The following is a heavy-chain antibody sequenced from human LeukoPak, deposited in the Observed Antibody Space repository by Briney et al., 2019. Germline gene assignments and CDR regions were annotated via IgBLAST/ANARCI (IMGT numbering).Heavy chain of an antibody. CDR1: GFTFGDYA. Sequence: GGSLRLSCTASGFTFGDYAMTWVRQAPGKGLEWVGFIRSNLYGGTPEYAASVKGRFTISRDDSNSIAYLEMDSLKTDDTAVYYCTRDQTPYYWGQGTLVTVSS. CDR2: IRSNLYGGTP. CDR3: TRDQTPYY. V-gene: IGHV3-49*04. J-gene: IGHJ4*02.